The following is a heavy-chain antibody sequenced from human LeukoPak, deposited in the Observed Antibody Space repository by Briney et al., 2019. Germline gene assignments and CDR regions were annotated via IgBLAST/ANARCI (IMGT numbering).Heavy chain of an antibody. CDR1: GYTFTNHF. D-gene: IGHD2-21*01. V-gene: IGHV7-4-1*02. J-gene: IGHJ6*03. CDR2: INTNTGNP. Sequence: GASVKVSCKASGYTFTNHFMNWVRQAPGQGLEWMGWINTNTGNPTYAQGFTGRFVFSLDTSVSTAYLQISSLKAEDTAVYYCARLGDPLYYYYMDVWGKGTTVTVSS. CDR3: ARLGDPLYYYYMDV.